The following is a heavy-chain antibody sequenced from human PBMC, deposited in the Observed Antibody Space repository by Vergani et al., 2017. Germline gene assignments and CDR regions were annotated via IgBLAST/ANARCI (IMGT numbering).Heavy chain of an antibody. CDR1: GFTFSSYA. J-gene: IGHJ6*03. D-gene: IGHD3-10*01. V-gene: IGHV3-30*04. CDR3: ARGRFGEFLYYYYMDV. CDR2: ISYDGSNK. Sequence: QVQLVESGGGVVQPGRSLRLSCAASGFTFSSYAMHWVRQAPGKGLEWVAVISYDGSNKYYADSVKGRFTISRDNSKNTLYLQMNSLRAEDTAVYYCARGRFGEFLYYYYMDVWGKGTTVTVSS.